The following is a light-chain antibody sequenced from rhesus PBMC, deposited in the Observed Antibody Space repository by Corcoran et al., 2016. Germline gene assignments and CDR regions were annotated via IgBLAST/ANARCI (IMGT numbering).Light chain of an antibody. CDR2: AAS. CDR3: QQHNSHPPT. J-gene: IGKJ1*01. CDR1: QTISSY. Sequence: DIQMTQSPSSLSASVGDRVTITCRASQTISSYLAWYQQKPGKVPKLLIYAASTLQSGVPSRFSGSGYGTDFTLTISSLQPEDFATYYCQQHNSHPPTFGQGTKVEIK. V-gene: IGKV1-44*03.